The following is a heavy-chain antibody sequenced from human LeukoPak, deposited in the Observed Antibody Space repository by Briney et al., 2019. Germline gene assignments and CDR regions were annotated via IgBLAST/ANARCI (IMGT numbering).Heavy chain of an antibody. V-gene: IGHV1-18*01. Sequence: GSSVKVSCKASGGTFSSYGISWVRQAPGQGLEWMGWISAYNGNTNYAQKLQGRVTMTTDTSTSTAYMELRSLRSEDTAVYYCARIRILPKTYYYDSSGYGGFDYWGQGTLATVSS. J-gene: IGHJ4*02. CDR3: ARIRILPKTYYYDSSGYGGFDY. CDR1: GGTFSSYG. CDR2: ISAYNGNT. D-gene: IGHD3-22*01.